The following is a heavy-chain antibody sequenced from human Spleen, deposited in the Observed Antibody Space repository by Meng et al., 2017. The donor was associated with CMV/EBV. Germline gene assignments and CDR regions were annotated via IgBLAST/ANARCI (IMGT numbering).Heavy chain of an antibody. CDR3: VTDHNLTGGRWFDH. CDR2: MKSNDNGGRI. Sequence: FGSGWMAWVSQAREKGLEWMDRMKSNDNGGRIEYAGALKGRFIISRDESKDTLYLKINSLKAEDTGIYYCVTDHNLTGGRWFDHWGQGTLVTVSS. J-gene: IGHJ5*02. D-gene: IGHD3-16*01. V-gene: IGHV3-15*01. CDR1: FGSGW.